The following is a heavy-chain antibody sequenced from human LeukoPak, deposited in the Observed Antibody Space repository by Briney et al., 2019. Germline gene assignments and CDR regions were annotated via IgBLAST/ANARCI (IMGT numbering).Heavy chain of an antibody. V-gene: IGHV4-4*07. Sequence: SGTLSLTCTVSGASISSYYWSWVRQPAGEGLEWIGRIYTSGSTNYKPSLRSRVTMSVDTSKNQFSLKLTSVTAADTAVYYCARDGVENSSWYPLDSWGPGTLVTVSS. D-gene: IGHD6-13*01. CDR3: ARDGVENSSWYPLDS. CDR1: GASISSYY. CDR2: IYTSGST. J-gene: IGHJ4*02.